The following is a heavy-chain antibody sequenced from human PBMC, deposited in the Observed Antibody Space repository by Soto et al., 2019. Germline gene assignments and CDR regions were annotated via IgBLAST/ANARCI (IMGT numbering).Heavy chain of an antibody. CDR1: GGSISSGGYY. J-gene: IGHJ4*02. Sequence: QVQLQESGPGLVKPSQTLSLTCTVSGGSISSGGYYWSWIRQHPGKGLEWIGYIYYSGSTYYNPSPKRRVTISVDTSKTQFSLKLSSVTAADTAVYYCATYCSGGSCYLDYWGQGTLVTVSS. CDR2: IYYSGST. V-gene: IGHV4-31*03. CDR3: ATYCSGGSCYLDY. D-gene: IGHD2-15*01.